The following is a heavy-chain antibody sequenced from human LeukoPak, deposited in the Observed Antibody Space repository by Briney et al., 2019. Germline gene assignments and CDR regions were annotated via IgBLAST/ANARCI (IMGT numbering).Heavy chain of an antibody. CDR3: AKDGNVWGSYRVSPSNRKSIGYYYYYMDV. CDR1: GFTFSSYW. D-gene: IGHD3-16*02. V-gene: IGHV3-7*03. CDR2: IKQDGSEK. J-gene: IGHJ6*03. Sequence: GGSLRLSCAASGFTFSSYWMSWVRQAPGKGLEWVANIKQDGSEKYYADSVKGRFTISRDNSKNSLYLQMNSLRTEDTALYYCAKDGNVWGSYRVSPSNRKSIGYYYYYMDVWGKGTTVTVSS.